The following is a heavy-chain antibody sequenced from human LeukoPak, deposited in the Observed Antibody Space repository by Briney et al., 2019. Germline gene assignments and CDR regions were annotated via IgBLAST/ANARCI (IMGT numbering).Heavy chain of an antibody. D-gene: IGHD2-2*02. J-gene: IGHJ5*02. Sequence: GRSLRLSCAASGFTFSSYGMHWVRQAPGKGLEWVAVIWYDGSNKYYADSVKGRFTISRDNSKNMLYLQMNSLRAEDTAVYYCARGRGYCSSTSCYMVKMGGVWFDPWGQGTLVTVSS. CDR2: IWYDGSNK. CDR3: ARGRGYCSSTSCYMVKMGGVWFDP. CDR1: GFTFSSYG. V-gene: IGHV3-33*01.